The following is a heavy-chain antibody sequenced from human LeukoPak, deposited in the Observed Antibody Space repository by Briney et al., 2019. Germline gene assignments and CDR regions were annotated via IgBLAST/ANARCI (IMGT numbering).Heavy chain of an antibody. Sequence: GASVKVSCKASGYTFTSYDIDWVRQATGQGLEWMGWMNPNSGNTGYAQKFQGRVTMTRNTSISTAYMELSSLRSEDTAVYYCARGPSMVVTHGDYWGQGTLVTVYS. CDR3: ARGPSMVVTHGDY. CDR1: GYTFTSYD. CDR2: MNPNSGNT. J-gene: IGHJ4*02. V-gene: IGHV1-8*01. D-gene: IGHD4-23*01.